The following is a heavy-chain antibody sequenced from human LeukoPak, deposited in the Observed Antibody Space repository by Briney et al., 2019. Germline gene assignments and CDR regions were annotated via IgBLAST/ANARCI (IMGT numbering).Heavy chain of an antibody. D-gene: IGHD2-21*02. CDR3: AKVASWFTYCGGDCYRGGY. CDR2: ISAGGGST. Sequence: PGGSLRLSCAASGFTFNSYAMTWVRQAPGKGLEWASGISAGGGSTYYADSVKGRFTISRDNSKNTLYLQMNSLRAEDTAVYYCAKVASWFTYCGGDCYRGGYWGQGTLVTVTS. J-gene: IGHJ4*02. V-gene: IGHV3-23*01. CDR1: GFTFNSYA.